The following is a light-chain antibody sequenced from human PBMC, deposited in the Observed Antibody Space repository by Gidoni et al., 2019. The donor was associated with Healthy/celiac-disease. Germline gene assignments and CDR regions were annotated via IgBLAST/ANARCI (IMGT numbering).Light chain of an antibody. CDR1: QSVLYSYNNKNY. CDR2: WAS. V-gene: IGKV4-1*01. J-gene: IGKJ1*01. CDR3: QQYYSTPQT. Sequence: IVLTHPPASLAVSLGERATTNCKSSQSVLYSYNNKNYLAWYQQKPGQPPKLLIYWASTRESGVPDRFSGSGSGTDFTLTISSLQAEDVAVYYCQQYYSTPQTFGQGTKVEIK.